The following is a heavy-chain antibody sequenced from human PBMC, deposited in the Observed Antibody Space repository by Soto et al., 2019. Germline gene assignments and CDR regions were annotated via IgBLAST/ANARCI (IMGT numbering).Heavy chain of an antibody. J-gene: IGHJ4*02. Sequence: QVQVMQSGAEVKKPRDSVKVSCKTSGYIFSDYGINWVRQAPGQGLEWMGWISGYSGNANLAQKFQGRVTMTTDKSTRTAYMELRRLRSDDTAVYYCAKRTSGTTWGESDYWCQGTLVTVSS. CDR1: GYIFSDYG. CDR2: ISGYSGNA. D-gene: IGHD4-17*01. V-gene: IGHV1-18*04. CDR3: AKRTSGTTWGESDY.